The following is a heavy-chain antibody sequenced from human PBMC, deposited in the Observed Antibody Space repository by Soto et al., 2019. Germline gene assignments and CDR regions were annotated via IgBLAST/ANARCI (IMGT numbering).Heavy chain of an antibody. V-gene: IGHV4-31*03. J-gene: IGHJ4*02. Sequence: SETLSLTCTVSGGSIRSAGHYWSWIRQHPGKGLEWIGYINHSGTTFYNPSLESRVTISLDKSKNQFSLRLTSVTAADTAVYFCAREPLAHSYFDLWGQGTLVTVSS. CDR3: AREPLAHSYFDL. CDR2: INHSGTT. CDR1: GGSIRSAGHY.